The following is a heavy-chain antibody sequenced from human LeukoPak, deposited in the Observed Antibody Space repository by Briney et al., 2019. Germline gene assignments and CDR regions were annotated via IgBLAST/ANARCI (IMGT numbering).Heavy chain of an antibody. V-gene: IGHV1-8*01. D-gene: IGHD7-27*01. J-gene: IGHJ4*02. CDR2: MNPNSGNT. CDR3: ARGPKTGDAFDY. Sequence: GASVKVSCKASRYTFTSYDINWVRQATGQGLEWMGWMNPNSGNTGYAQKFQGRVTMTRNTSISTAYMELSSLRSEDTAVYYCARGPKTGDAFDYWGQGTLVTVSS. CDR1: RYTFTSYD.